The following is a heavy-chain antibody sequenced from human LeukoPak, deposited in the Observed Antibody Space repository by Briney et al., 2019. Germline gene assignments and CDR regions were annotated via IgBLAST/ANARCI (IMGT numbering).Heavy chain of an antibody. D-gene: IGHD1-26*01. J-gene: IGHJ4*02. V-gene: IGHV3-30*04. CDR3: ASGGIYYGAAFDF. CDR1: GFTFNNYA. CDR2: ISRDGTDQ. Sequence: GGSLRLSCAGTGFTFNNYAMHWVRQAPGEGLEWVAVISRDGTDQFYADSVKGRLTISRDNAKNSLYLQMNSLRAEDTALYYCASGGIYYGAAFDFWGQGTLVTVSS.